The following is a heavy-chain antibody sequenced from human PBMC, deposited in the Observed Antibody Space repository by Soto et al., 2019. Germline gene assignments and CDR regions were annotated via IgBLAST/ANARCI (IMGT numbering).Heavy chain of an antibody. V-gene: IGHV3-30-3*01. D-gene: IGHD6-13*01. CDR2: ISYDGSNK. CDR3: ARDPRRRIAAAGTHRWFDP. Sequence: QVQLVESGGGVVQPGRSLRLSCAASGFTFSSYAMHWVRQAPGKGLEWVAVISYDGSNKYYADSVKGRFTISRDNSKNTLYLQMNSLRAEDTAVYYCARDPRRRIAAAGTHRWFDPWGQGTLVTVSS. CDR1: GFTFSSYA. J-gene: IGHJ5*02.